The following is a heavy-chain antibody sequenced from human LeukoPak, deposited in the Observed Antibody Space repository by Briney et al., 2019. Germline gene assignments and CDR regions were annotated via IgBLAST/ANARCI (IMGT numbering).Heavy chain of an antibody. D-gene: IGHD3-10*01. CDR2: IYYSGST. CDR3: ARRYYGSGNQQFDP. CDR1: GGSISSYY. V-gene: IGHV4-59*01. J-gene: IGHJ5*02. Sequence: SETLSLTCTVSGGSISSYYWSWIRQPPGKGLEWIGYIYYSGSTNYNPSLKSRVTISVDTSKNQFSLKLSSVTAADTAVYYCARRYYGSGNQQFDPWGQGTLVTVSS.